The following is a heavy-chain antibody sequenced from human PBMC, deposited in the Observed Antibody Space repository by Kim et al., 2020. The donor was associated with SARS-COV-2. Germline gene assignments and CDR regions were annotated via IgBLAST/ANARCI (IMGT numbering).Heavy chain of an antibody. CDR1: GGSISSGSYY. Sequence: SETLSLTCTVSGGSISSGSYYWSWIRQPAGKGLEWIGRIYTSGSTNYNPSLKSRVTISVDTSKNQFSLQLSSVTAADTVVYYCARDAGSSGYYVDYWGQGTLVTVSS. CDR3: ARDAGSSGYYVDY. D-gene: IGHD3-22*01. J-gene: IGHJ4*02. CDR2: IYTSGST. V-gene: IGHV4-61*02.